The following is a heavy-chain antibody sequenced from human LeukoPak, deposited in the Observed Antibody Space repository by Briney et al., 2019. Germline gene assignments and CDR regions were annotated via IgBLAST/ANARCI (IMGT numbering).Heavy chain of an antibody. V-gene: IGHV3-7*03. CDR3: ARDQYDTWSRRGNFDS. J-gene: IGHJ4*02. Sequence: PGGSLRLSCAASGFTFRHYYMNWVRLAPGKGLAWVAHIREDGSDDTYEASVKGRFTISRDNTKNSLYLQMNSLRVEDTAVFYCARDQYDTWSRRGNFDSWGQGTLVIVSS. CDR1: GFTFRHYY. CDR2: IREDGSDD. D-gene: IGHD3-3*01.